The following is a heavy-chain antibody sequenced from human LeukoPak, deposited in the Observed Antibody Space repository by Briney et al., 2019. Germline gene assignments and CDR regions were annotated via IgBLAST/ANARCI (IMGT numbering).Heavy chain of an antibody. CDR2: IYYSGST. CDR3: ARGGNYWPQWWFDP. Sequence: SETLSLTCTVSGGSISSSYYYWGWIRQPPGKGLEWIGNIYYSGSTYYNPSLKSRVTISVDTSKNQFSLKLSSVTAADTAVYYCARGGNYWPQWWFDPWGRGTLVSVSS. CDR1: GGSISSSYYY. V-gene: IGHV4-39*07. J-gene: IGHJ5*02. D-gene: IGHD1-26*01.